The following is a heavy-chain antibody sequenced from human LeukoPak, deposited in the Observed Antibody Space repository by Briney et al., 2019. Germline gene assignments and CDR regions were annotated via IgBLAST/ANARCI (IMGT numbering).Heavy chain of an antibody. V-gene: IGHV3-30*04. Sequence: SGGSLRLSCAASGFTFSSYAMNWVRQAPGKGLEWVAVISYDGSDKYYADSVQGRFTISRDSSENTLNLQMNSLRTEDTAVYYCARHRIVAAVAFYFDSWGQGALVAVSS. J-gene: IGHJ4*02. CDR1: GFTFSSYA. CDR2: ISYDGSDK. D-gene: IGHD1-26*01. CDR3: ARHRIVAAVAFYFDS.